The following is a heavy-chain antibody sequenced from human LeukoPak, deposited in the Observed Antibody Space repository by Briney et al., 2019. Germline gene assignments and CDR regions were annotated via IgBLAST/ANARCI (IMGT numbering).Heavy chain of an antibody. V-gene: IGHV4-30-4*08. D-gene: IGHD4-11*01. CDR2: IYYSGST. J-gene: IGHJ4*02. Sequence: PSETLSLTCTVSGGSISSGDYYWSWIRQPPGKGLEWIGYIYYSGSTYYNPSLKSRVTISVDTSKNQFSLKLSSVTAADTAVYYCASRPFRLQGLTDYWGQGTLVTASS. CDR3: ASRPFRLQGLTDY. CDR1: GGSISSGDYY.